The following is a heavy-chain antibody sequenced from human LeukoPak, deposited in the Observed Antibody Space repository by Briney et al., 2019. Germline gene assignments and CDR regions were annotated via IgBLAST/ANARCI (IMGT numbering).Heavy chain of an antibody. J-gene: IGHJ4*02. CDR3: AKDRDYGGRPYYFDY. D-gene: IGHD3-16*01. CDR1: GFTFTSYW. Sequence: GGSLRLSCAASGFTFTSYWMSWVRQAPGKGLEWVANIKQDGSEKYYVDSVKGRFTISRDNAKNSLYLQMDSLRAEDTAVYYCAKDRDYGGRPYYFDYWGQGTLVTVSS. CDR2: IKQDGSEK. V-gene: IGHV3-7*01.